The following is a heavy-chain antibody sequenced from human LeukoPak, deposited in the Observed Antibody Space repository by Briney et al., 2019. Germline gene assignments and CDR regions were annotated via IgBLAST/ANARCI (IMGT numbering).Heavy chain of an antibody. D-gene: IGHD4-17*01. J-gene: IGHJ4*02. V-gene: IGHV4-38-2*02. CDR3: ARGGERGSDY. CDR2: IYHSGST. Sequence: ASETLSLTCTVSGYSISSGYYWGWIRQPPAKGLEWIGSIYHSGSTYYNPSLKSRVTISVDTSKNQFSLKLSSVTAADTAVYYCARGGERGSDYWGQGTLVTVSS. CDR1: GYSISSGYY.